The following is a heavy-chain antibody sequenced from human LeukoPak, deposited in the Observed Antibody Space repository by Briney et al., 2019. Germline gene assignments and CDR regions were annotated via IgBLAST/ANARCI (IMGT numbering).Heavy chain of an antibody. V-gene: IGHV5-51*01. D-gene: IGHD1-14*01. CDR3: ARRLTLIRVDAFDI. Sequence: GESLKISCQAAGYNFTNYWIAWVRQMPGKGLEWMGFIYPGDSDTRYSPSFQGQVTISADKSTSTAYLQWSSLKASDTAMYYCARRLTLIRVDAFDIWGQGTMVTVSS. J-gene: IGHJ3*02. CDR2: IYPGDSDT. CDR1: GYNFTNYW.